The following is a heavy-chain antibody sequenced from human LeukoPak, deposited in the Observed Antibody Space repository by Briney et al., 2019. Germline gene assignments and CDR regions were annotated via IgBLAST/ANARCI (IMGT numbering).Heavy chain of an antibody. CDR1: GGSISSYY. V-gene: IGHV4-4*07. CDR3: ASTYYYDSSGCYYVNYFDY. Sequence: SETLSLTCTVSGGSISSYYWSWIRQPAGKGLEWIGRIYTSGSTNYNPSLKSRVTMSVDTSKNQFSLKLSSVTAADTAVYYCASTYYYDSSGCYYVNYFDYWGQGTLVTVSS. D-gene: IGHD3-22*01. CDR2: IYTSGST. J-gene: IGHJ4*02.